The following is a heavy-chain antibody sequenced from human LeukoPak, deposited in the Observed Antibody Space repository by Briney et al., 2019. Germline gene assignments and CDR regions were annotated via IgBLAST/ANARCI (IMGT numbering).Heavy chain of an antibody. CDR3: AREAIPRYSSSWGSFDP. D-gene: IGHD6-13*01. V-gene: IGHV3-66*01. J-gene: IGHJ5*02. CDR1: GFTFSSYS. CDR2: IYSGGSS. Sequence: GGSLRLSCTASGFTFSSYSMSWVRQAPGKGLEWVSVIYSGGSSYYADSVKGRFTISRDNSKNTLYLQMNSLRAEDTAVYYCAREAIPRYSSSWGSFDPWGQGTLVTVSS.